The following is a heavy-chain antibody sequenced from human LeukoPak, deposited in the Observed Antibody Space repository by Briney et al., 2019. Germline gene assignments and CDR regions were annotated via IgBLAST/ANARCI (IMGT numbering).Heavy chain of an antibody. J-gene: IGHJ4*02. Sequence: SETLSLTCTVSGGSISSSSHYWGWIRQPPGKGLEWIGSIYYSGNTYYNASLKSQVSISIDTSKNQFSLKLTSVTAADTAVYYCARQTGSGLFILPGGQGTLVTVSS. CDR1: GGSISSSSHY. D-gene: IGHD3/OR15-3a*01. V-gene: IGHV4-39*01. CDR3: ARQTGSGLFILP. CDR2: IYYSGNT.